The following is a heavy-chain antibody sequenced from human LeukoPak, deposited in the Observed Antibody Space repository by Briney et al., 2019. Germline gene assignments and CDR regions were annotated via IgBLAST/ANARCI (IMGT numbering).Heavy chain of an antibody. V-gene: IGHV3-33*01. CDR3: ARDFTVRGVIIGAFDI. CDR1: GFTFSSYG. D-gene: IGHD3-10*01. J-gene: IGHJ3*02. CDR2: IWYDGSNK. Sequence: GGSLRLSCAASGFTFSSYGMHWVRQAPGKGLEWVAVIWYDGSNKYYADSVKGRFTISRDNSKNTMYLQMNSLRAEDTAVYYCARDFTVRGVIIGAFDIWGRGTMATVSS.